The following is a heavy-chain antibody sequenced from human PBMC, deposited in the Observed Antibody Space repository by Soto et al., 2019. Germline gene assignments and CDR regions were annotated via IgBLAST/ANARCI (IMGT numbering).Heavy chain of an antibody. V-gene: IGHV1-18*01. J-gene: IGHJ4*02. Sequence: QIQLVQSGAEVKKPGASVKVSCKASGYTFTRYGISWVRQAPGQGIEWMGWVSTYNDNTDYAQKLQGRVTMTTDTSTTTAYMELRSLRSDDTAIYYCARNKDCTANSCFPDYWGQGTLVTVSS. D-gene: IGHD2-21*02. CDR3: ARNKDCTANSCFPDY. CDR1: GYTFTRYG. CDR2: VSTYNDNT.